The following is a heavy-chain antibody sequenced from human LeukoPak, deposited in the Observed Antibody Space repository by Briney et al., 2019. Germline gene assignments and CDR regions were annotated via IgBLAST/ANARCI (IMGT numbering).Heavy chain of an antibody. CDR1: GGSFSGYY. D-gene: IGHD2-15*01. V-gene: IGHV4-34*01. Sequence: SGTLSLTCAVYGGSFSGYYWSWIRQPPGKGLEWIGEINHSGSTNYNPSLKSRVTISVDTSKNQFSLKLSSVTAADTAVYYCARVGSDYWGQGTLVTVSS. CDR3: ARVGSDY. J-gene: IGHJ4*02. CDR2: INHSGST.